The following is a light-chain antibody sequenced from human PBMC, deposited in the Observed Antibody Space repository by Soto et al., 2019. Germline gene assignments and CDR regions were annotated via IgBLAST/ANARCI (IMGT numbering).Light chain of an antibody. J-gene: IGKJ1*01. CDR3: QQYQTYRT. Sequence: DIQMTQSPSILSASVGDRVTLTCRASQSISRWLAWFQQKAGKAPKLLIYDASTLEGGVPSRFSGSGSGTEFTLTISSLQPDDLATYYCQQYQTYRTFGQGTQVDIK. CDR2: DAS. CDR1: QSISRW. V-gene: IGKV1-5*01.